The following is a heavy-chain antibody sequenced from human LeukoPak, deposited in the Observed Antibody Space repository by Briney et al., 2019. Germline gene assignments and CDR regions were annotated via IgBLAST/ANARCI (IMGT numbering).Heavy chain of an antibody. V-gene: IGHV3-7*01. J-gene: IGHJ6*03. CDR1: GFTFSSYW. Sequence: PGGSLRLSCAASGFTFSSYWMSWVRQAPGKGLEWVANIKQVGSEKYYVDSVKGRFTISRDNAKNSLYLQMNSLRAEDTAVYYCARAPAGIVVVPAAPHYYYYYYMDVWGKGTTVTVSS. CDR2: IKQVGSEK. CDR3: ARAPAGIVVVPAAPHYYYYYYMDV. D-gene: IGHD2-2*01.